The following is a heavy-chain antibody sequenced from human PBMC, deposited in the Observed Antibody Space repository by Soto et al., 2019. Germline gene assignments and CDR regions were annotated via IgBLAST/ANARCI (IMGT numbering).Heavy chain of an antibody. CDR2: INHSGST. V-gene: IGHV4-34*01. Sequence: QVQLQQWGAGLLKPSETLSLTCAVYGGSFSGYYWSWIRQPPGKGLEWIGEINHSGSTNYNPSLKSRVTISVDPSKNQFSLKLSSVTDADTAVYYCWRDLPCLAQLERPDPFDPWGQGTLVTVSS. CDR3: WRDLPCLAQLERPDPFDP. J-gene: IGHJ5*02. D-gene: IGHD1-1*01. CDR1: GGSFSGYY.